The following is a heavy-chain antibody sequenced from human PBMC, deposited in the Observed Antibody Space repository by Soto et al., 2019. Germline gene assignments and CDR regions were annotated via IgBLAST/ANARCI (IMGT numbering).Heavy chain of an antibody. CDR3: ARGADIVVVPAAPELYYYYGMDV. Sequence: GGSLRLSCAASGFTFSSYGMHWVRQAPGKGLEWVAVIWYDGSNKYYADSVKGRFTISRDNSKNTLYLQMNSLRAEDTAVYYCARGADIVVVPAAPELYYYYGMDVWGQGTTVTV. CDR2: IWYDGSNK. J-gene: IGHJ6*02. CDR1: GFTFSSYG. V-gene: IGHV3-33*01. D-gene: IGHD2-2*01.